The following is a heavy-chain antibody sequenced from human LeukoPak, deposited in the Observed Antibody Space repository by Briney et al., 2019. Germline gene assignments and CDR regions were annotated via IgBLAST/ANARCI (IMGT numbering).Heavy chain of an antibody. J-gene: IGHJ4*02. Sequence: GESLKISCKGSGYSFTSYWIGWVRQTPGKGLEWMGIIYPGDSDTRYSPSFQGQVTISADKSISTAYLQWSSLKASDTAMYYCARKVGYCSGGSCYCFDYWGQGTLVTVSS. D-gene: IGHD2-15*01. CDR1: GYSFTSYW. CDR3: ARKVGYCSGGSCYCFDY. V-gene: IGHV5-51*01. CDR2: IYPGDSDT.